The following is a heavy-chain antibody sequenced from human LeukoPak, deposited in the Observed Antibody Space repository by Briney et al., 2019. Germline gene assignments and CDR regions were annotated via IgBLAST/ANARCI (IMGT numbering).Heavy chain of an antibody. V-gene: IGHV4-38-2*02. CDR1: GYSISSGYY. D-gene: IGHD6-19*01. J-gene: IGHJ5*02. Sequence: SETLSLTCTVSGYSISSGYYWGWIRQPPGKGLEWIGSIYHSGSTYYNPSLKSRVTISVDTSKNQFSLNLSSVTAADTAVYYCARMVEGAQWPYGNWFDPWGQGTLVTVSS. CDR3: ARMVEGAQWPYGNWFDP. CDR2: IYHSGST.